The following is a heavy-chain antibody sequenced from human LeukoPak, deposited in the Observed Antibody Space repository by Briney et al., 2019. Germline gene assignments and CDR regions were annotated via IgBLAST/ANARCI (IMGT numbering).Heavy chain of an antibody. CDR3: AGSSGWARYFDY. CDR1: GDSISTYY. D-gene: IGHD6-19*01. V-gene: IGHV4-59*08. CDR2: LYYTGST. J-gene: IGHJ4*02. Sequence: SETLSLTCTVSGDSISTYYWSWVRQPPGKGLEWVGYLYYTGSTNYNPSLKSRVTISVDRSKKQFSLKVSSVTAADTAVYYCAGSSGWARYFDYWGQGTLVTVSS.